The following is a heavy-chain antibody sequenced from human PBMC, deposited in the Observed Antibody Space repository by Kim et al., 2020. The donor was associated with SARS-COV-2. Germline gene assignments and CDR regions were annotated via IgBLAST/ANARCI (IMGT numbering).Heavy chain of an antibody. CDR1: GGSISSSSYY. CDR2: IYYSGST. D-gene: IGHD3-9*01. Sequence: SETLSLTCTVSGGSISSSSYYWGWIRQPPGKGLEWIGSIYYSGSTYYNPSLKSRVTISVDTSKNQFSLKLSSVTAADTAVYYCARDPFDWLLYPQNGYYYYGMDVWGQGTTVTVSS. J-gene: IGHJ6*02. V-gene: IGHV4-39*07. CDR3: ARDPFDWLLYPQNGYYYYGMDV.